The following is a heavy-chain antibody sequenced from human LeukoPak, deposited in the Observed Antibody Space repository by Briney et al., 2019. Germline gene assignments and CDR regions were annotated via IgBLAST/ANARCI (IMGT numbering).Heavy chain of an antibody. V-gene: IGHV3-30*04. Sequence: PGRSLRLSCAASGFTFSSYAMHWVRQAPGKGLEWVAVISYDGSNKYYADSVKGRFTISSDNSKNTLYLQMNSLRAEDTAVYYCAREAGMAATNYYFDYWGQGTLVTVSS. CDR3: AREAGMAATNYYFDY. CDR2: ISYDGSNK. D-gene: IGHD6-13*01. J-gene: IGHJ4*02. CDR1: GFTFSSYA.